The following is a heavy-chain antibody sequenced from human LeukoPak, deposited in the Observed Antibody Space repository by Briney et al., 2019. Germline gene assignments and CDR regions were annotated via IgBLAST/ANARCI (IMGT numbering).Heavy chain of an antibody. Sequence: ASVKVSCKASGYTFTSYGISWVRQAPGQGLEWMGWINPNSGGTNYAQKFQGRVTMTRDTSISTAYMELSRLRSDDTAVYYCARGPRITIFGVVISGYYYYMDVWGKGTTVTVSS. J-gene: IGHJ6*03. CDR3: ARGPRITIFGVVISGYYYYMDV. D-gene: IGHD3-3*01. V-gene: IGHV1-2*02. CDR1: GYTFTSYG. CDR2: INPNSGGT.